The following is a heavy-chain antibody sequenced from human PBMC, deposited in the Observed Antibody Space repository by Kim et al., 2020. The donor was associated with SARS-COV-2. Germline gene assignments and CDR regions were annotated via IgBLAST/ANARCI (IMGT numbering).Heavy chain of an antibody. Sequence: GGSLRLSCAASGFTFSSYSMNWVRQAPGKGLEWVSSISSSSYIYYADSVKGRFTISRDNAKNSLYLQMNSLRAEDTAVYYCASVGCSSTSCQYYYGMDVWGQGTTVTVSS. J-gene: IGHJ6*02. CDR3: ASVGCSSTSCQYYYGMDV. D-gene: IGHD2-2*01. CDR1: GFTFSSYS. V-gene: IGHV3-21*01. CDR2: ISSSSYI.